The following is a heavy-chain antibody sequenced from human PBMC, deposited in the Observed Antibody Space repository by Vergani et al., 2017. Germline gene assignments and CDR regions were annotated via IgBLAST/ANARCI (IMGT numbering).Heavy chain of an antibody. CDR2: INPNSGGT. V-gene: IGHV1-2*02. CDR1: GYTFTGYY. Sequence: QVQLVQSGAEVKKPGASVKVSCKASGYTFTGYYMHWVRQAPGQGLEWMGWINPNSGGTNYAQKFQGRVTISADKSISTAYLQWSSLKASDTAMYYCAVGGRGGRSYYGMDVWGQGTTVTVSS. CDR3: AVGGRGGRSYYGMDV. J-gene: IGHJ6*02. D-gene: IGHD3-10*01.